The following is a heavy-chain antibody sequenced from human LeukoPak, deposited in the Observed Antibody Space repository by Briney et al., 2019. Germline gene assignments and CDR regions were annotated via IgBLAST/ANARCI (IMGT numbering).Heavy chain of an antibody. CDR2: INPNSGGT. J-gene: IGHJ4*02. D-gene: IGHD3-22*01. CDR1: GYTLTDYY. V-gene: IGHV1-2*06. Sequence: GASVKVSCKASGYTLTDYYMHWVRQAPGQGLEWMGRINPNSGGTNYAQKFQGRVTMTRDTSISTVYMELSRLRSDDTAVYYCARVGYYESSGNYEYWGQGTLVTVSS. CDR3: ARVGYYESSGNYEY.